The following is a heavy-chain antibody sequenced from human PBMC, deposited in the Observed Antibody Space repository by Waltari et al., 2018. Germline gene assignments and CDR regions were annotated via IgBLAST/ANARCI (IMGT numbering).Heavy chain of an antibody. CDR2: INQSGGT. D-gene: IGHD3-10*01. Sequence: QVQLQQWGAGLLKPSETLSLTCAVYGGSFSGYYWSWIRQPPGKGLEWIGEINQSGGTNYNPSLKSRVTISVDTSKNQFSLKLSSVTAADTAVYYCARGHYYGSGRGYWGQGTLVTVSS. J-gene: IGHJ4*02. V-gene: IGHV4-34*01. CDR3: ARGHYYGSGRGY. CDR1: GGSFSGYY.